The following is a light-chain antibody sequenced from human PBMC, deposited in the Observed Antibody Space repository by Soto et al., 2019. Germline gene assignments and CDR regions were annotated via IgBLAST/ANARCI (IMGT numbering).Light chain of an antibody. CDR1: QSISSW. J-gene: IGKJ1*01. CDR3: QQYNDCWT. Sequence: DIQMTRSPSTLSASVGDRVNITCRASQSISSWLAWYQQKPGKAPKLLIYKASSLEGGVPSRFSGSGSGTEFTLTISSLQPDDFATYYCQQYNDCWTFGQGTKVEIK. V-gene: IGKV1-5*03. CDR2: KAS.